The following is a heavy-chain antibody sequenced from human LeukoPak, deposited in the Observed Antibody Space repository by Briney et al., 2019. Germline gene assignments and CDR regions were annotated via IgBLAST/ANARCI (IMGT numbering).Heavy chain of an antibody. V-gene: IGHV3-21*01. J-gene: IGHJ4*02. CDR2: ISSSSSYI. CDR1: GFTFSSYS. CDR3: ARVRRSTMIVVVKGYFDY. Sequence: NPGGSLRLSCAASGFTFSSYSMNWVRQAPGKGLEWVSSISSSSSYIYYADSVKGRFTISRDNAKNSLYLQMNSLRAEDTAVYYCARVRRSTMIVVVKGYFDYWGQGTLVTVSS. D-gene: IGHD3-22*01.